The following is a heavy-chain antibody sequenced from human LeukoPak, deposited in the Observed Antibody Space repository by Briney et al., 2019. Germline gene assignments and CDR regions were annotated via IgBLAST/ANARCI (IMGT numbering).Heavy chain of an antibody. D-gene: IGHD2-2*01. CDR2: ISGSGGST. CDR1: GSTFSSYA. CDR3: AKDAFYCSSTSCYAFDY. V-gene: IGHV3-23*01. J-gene: IGHJ4*02. Sequence: GASLRLSCAASGSTFSSYAMSWVRQAPGKGLEWVSAISGSGGSTYYADSVKGRFTISRDNSKNTLYLQMNSLRAEDTAVYYCAKDAFYCSSTSCYAFDYWGQGTLVTVSS.